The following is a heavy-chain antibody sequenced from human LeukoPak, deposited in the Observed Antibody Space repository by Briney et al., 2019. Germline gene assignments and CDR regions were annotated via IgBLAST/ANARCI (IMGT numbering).Heavy chain of an antibody. CDR2: INPNSGDT. CDR3: AKGFDAADYYWGQGGFDF. Sequence: GASVKVSCKTSGYIFTGHYLHWVRQAPGQGLEWMGCINPNSGDTNYAQKFQGKISMTADTSTSTAYMELRRLRSDDTAVYYCAKGFDAADYYWGQGGFDFWGQGTKVIVSS. CDR1: GYIFTGHY. D-gene: IGHD3-16*01. J-gene: IGHJ3*01. V-gene: IGHV1-2*02.